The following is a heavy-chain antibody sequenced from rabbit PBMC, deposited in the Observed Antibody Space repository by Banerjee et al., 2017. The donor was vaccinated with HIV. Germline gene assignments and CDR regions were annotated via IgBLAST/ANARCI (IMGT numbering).Heavy chain of an antibody. J-gene: IGHJ4*01. Sequence: QEQLEESGGDLVKPGASLTLTCTASGFDFSSNSMCWVRQAPGKGLEWIACINTNSGNAVYASWAKGRFTISKTSSTTVTLQMTSLTAADTASYFCARDLAGVIGWNFGLWGQGTLVTVS. D-gene: IGHD4-1*01. V-gene: IGHV1S45*01. CDR2: INTNSGNA. CDR3: ARDLAGVIGWNFGL. CDR1: GFDFSSNS.